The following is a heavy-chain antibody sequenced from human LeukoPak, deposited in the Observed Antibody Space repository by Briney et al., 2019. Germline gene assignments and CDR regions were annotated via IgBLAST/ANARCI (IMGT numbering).Heavy chain of an antibody. V-gene: IGHV3-64*01. J-gene: IGHJ3*02. D-gene: IGHD3-10*01. CDR3: ARDRFGGTMVRGVIRLNAFDI. CDR2: ISSNGGST. Sequence: PGGSLRLSCAASGFTFSSYAMHWVRQAPGKGLEYVSAISSNGGSTYYANSVKGRFTISRDNSKNTLYLQMGSLRAEDMAVYYCARDRFGGTMVRGVIRLNAFDIWGQGTMVTVSS. CDR1: GFTFSSYA.